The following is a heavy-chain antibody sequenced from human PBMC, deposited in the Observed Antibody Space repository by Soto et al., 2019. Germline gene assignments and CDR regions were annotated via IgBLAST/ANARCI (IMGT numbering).Heavy chain of an antibody. V-gene: IGHV5-51*01. D-gene: IGHD6-13*01. CDR1: GYSFTIYW. J-gene: IGHJ5*02. CDR3: ARWYSSSWYVGIKQNWFDP. Sequence: GESLKISCDGSGYSFTIYWIGLVLQMPGKGLDWMGIIYPGDSDTRYSPSFQGQVTISADKSISTAYLQWSSLKASDTAMYYCARWYSSSWYVGIKQNWFDPWGQGTLVTVSS. CDR2: IYPGDSDT.